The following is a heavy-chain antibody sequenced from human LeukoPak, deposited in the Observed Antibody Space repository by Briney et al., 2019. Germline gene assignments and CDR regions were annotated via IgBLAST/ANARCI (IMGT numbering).Heavy chain of an antibody. CDR3: ATDPFGGTDAFDI. CDR1: GGSISSSSYY. Sequence: SETLSLTCTVSGGSISSSSYYWGWIRQPPGKGLEWIGSIYYSGSTYYNPSLKSRVTISVDTSKNQFSLKLSSVTAADTAVYYCATDPFGGTDAFDIWGQGTMVTVSS. J-gene: IGHJ3*02. CDR2: IYYSGST. D-gene: IGHD3-16*01. V-gene: IGHV4-39*01.